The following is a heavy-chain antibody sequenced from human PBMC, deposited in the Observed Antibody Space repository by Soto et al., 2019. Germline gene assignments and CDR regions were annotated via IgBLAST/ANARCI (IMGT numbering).Heavy chain of an antibody. J-gene: IGHJ4*02. CDR2: ISTNGVST. Sequence: PGGSLRLSCAASGFTFSNYAMHWVRQAPGKALEYVSAISTNGVSTYYADSVKGRFTISRDNSKNTLYLQMGSLTTEDMAVYYCARSITSPGADYWGQGTLVTVPS. D-gene: IGHD6-13*01. CDR3: ARSITSPGADY. CDR1: GFTFSNYA. V-gene: IGHV3-64*02.